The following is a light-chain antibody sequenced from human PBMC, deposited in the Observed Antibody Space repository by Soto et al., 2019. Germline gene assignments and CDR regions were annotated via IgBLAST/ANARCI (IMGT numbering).Light chain of an antibody. V-gene: IGKV1-39*01. J-gene: IGKJ1*01. CDR2: GTS. CDR1: RNIRTY. Sequence: DIQMTQSPSSLSASVGDRVTITCRASRNIRTYVNWYHQKPGKAPKLLVYGTSNLQSGVPSRFSGSGSGTDFTLTISSLEPEDFATYYCQQSYVTPPTFGQGTKVDIK. CDR3: QQSYVTPPT.